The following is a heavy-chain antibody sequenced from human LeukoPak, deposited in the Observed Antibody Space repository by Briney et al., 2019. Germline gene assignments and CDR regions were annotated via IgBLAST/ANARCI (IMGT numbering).Heavy chain of an antibody. CDR1: GFTVSSNY. CDR2: IYSGGST. J-gene: IGHJ4*02. CDR3: AKGLSGYSYGSAISNFDY. D-gene: IGHD5-18*01. Sequence: PGGSLRLSCAASGFTVSSNYMSWVRQAPGKGLEWVSVIYSGGSTYYADSVKGRFTISRDNAKNSLYLQMNSLRAEDTALYYCAKGLSGYSYGSAISNFDYWGQGTLVTVSS. V-gene: IGHV3-53*05.